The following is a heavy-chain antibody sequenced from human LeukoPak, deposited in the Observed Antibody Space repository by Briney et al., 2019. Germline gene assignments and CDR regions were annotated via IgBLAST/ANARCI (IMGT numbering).Heavy chain of an antibody. J-gene: IGHJ6*03. CDR1: GASISSYY. Sequence: PSETLSLTCTVSGASISSYYWRWLRQPAGKGLEWIGRIYSSGYNYNPSLKSRVTLSVDTSKNQFSLKLSSVTAADTAVYYCTRMSKVTTSYYYYYMDVWGKGTTVTVSS. V-gene: IGHV4-4*07. CDR2: IYSSGY. D-gene: IGHD4-11*01. CDR3: TRMSKVTTSYYYYYMDV.